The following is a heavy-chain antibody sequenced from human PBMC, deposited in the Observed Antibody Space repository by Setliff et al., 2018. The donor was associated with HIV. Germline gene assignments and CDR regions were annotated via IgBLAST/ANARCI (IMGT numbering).Heavy chain of an antibody. CDR3: VSHSTYMAFHM. Sequence: GGSLRLSCVASGFTFRNYDMHWVRQVPGKGLEWVSAITTAGDSYYPGSGTGRFTISRDNAKNSLYLQMNSLTVGDTAVYYCVSHSTYMAFHMWGLGTMVTVSS. CDR2: ITTAGDS. J-gene: IGHJ3*02. V-gene: IGHV3-13*01. CDR1: GFTFRNYD. D-gene: IGHD3-16*01.